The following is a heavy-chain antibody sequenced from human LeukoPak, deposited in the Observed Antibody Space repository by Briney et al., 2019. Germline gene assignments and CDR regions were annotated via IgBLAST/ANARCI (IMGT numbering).Heavy chain of an antibody. J-gene: IGHJ4*02. CDR2: AYYSGNT. CDR1: GGSISSYY. CDR3: ARWYCSTTTCYYLDH. D-gene: IGHD2-2*01. V-gene: IGHV4-59*01. Sequence: PSQTLSLTCTVSGGSISSYYWSWIRQPPGRGLEYIGHAYYSGNTDYNPSLKSRVTMSVDTSKNQFSLRLNSVTAADTAVYYCARWYCSTTTCYYLDHWGQGTLVTVSS.